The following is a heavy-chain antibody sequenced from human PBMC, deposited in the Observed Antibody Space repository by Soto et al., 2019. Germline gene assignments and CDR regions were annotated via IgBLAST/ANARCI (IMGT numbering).Heavy chain of an antibody. J-gene: IGHJ6*02. V-gene: IGHV3-23*01. D-gene: IGHD2-21*02. CDR1: GFTFSSYA. CDR3: AKVYGGGDQSYYYYGMDV. CDR2: ISGSGGST. Sequence: GGSLRLSCAASGFTFSSYAMSWVRQAPGKGLEWVSAISGSGGSTYYADSVKGRFTISRDNSKNTLYLQMNSLRAEDTAVYYCAKVYGGGDQSYYYYGMDVWGQGTTVTVSS.